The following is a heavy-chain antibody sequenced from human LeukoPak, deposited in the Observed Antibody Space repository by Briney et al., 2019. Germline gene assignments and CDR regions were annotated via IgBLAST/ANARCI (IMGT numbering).Heavy chain of an antibody. CDR1: GFTFSSYS. CDR3: AKVYSGSCYDGLDY. Sequence: GGSLRLSCAASGFTFSSYSMNWVRQAPGKGLEWVSSISSSSSYIYYADSVKGRFTISRDNAKNSLYLQMNGLRAEDTAVYYCAKVYSGSCYDGLDYWGQGTLVTVSS. CDR2: ISSSSSYI. D-gene: IGHD1-26*01. V-gene: IGHV3-21*04. J-gene: IGHJ4*02.